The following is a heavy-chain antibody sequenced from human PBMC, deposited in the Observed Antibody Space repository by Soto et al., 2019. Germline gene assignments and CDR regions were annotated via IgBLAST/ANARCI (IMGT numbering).Heavy chain of an antibody. CDR3: ARRYGVYFDY. D-gene: IGHD4-17*01. V-gene: IGHV4-59*08. CDR1: GGSISSYY. CDR2: IYYSGST. J-gene: IGHJ4*02. Sequence: QVQLQESGPGLVKPSETLSLTCTVSGGSISSYYWSWIRQPPGKGLEWIGYIYYSGSTNYHPSLKSRVTISVDTSKNQFSLNLSSVTAADTAVYYCARRYGVYFDYWGQGTLVTVSS.